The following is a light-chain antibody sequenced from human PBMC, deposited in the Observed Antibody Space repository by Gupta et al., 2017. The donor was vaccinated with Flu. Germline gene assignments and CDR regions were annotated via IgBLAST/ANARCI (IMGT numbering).Light chain of an antibody. CDR2: NDN. Sequence: RVTVSCSGSIFTLERNPANWYQRLPGAAPKLLILNDNQRPSGVTDRVSGSRSGTSASLAIRGLQSEDEADDDCASWADGLKDDVFASGTKVTVL. V-gene: IGLV1-44*01. J-gene: IGLJ1*01. CDR3: ASWADGLKDDV. CDR1: IFTLERNP.